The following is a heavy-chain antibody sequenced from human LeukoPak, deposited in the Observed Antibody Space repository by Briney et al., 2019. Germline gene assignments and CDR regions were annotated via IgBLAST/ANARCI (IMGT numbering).Heavy chain of an antibody. CDR1: GGSFSGYY. J-gene: IGHJ2*01. D-gene: IGHD2-15*01. V-gene: IGHV4-34*01. CDR2: INHSGST. Sequence: SETLSLTCAVYGGSFSGYYWSWIRQPPRKGLEWIGEINHSGSTNYNPSLKSRVTISVDTSKNQFSLKLSSVTAADTAVYYCARGVWYCSGGSCYRYFDLWGRGTLVTVSS. CDR3: ARGVWYCSGGSCYRYFDL.